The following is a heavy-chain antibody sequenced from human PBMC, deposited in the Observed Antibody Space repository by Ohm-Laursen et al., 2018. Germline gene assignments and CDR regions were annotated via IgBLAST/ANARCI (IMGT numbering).Heavy chain of an antibody. V-gene: IGHV4-39*01. CDR1: GGSISSSSYY. CDR3: ATSNNWYYFDY. J-gene: IGHJ4*02. D-gene: IGHD6-13*01. CDR2: MYYSGNT. Sequence: SDTLSLTCTVSGGSISSSSYYWGWIHQPPGKGLEWIGGMYYSGNTYYNPSLKSRVTIAVDTSKNQFSLKLSSVTAADTSVYYCATSNNWYYFDYWGQGTLVTVSS.